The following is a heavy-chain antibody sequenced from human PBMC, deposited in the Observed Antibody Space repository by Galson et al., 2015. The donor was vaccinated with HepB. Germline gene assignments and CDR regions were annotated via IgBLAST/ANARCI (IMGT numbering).Heavy chain of an antibody. J-gene: IGHJ4*02. V-gene: IGHV3-74*01. Sequence: SLRLSCAASGFTFSSYWMHWVRQAPGKGLVWVSRVSGDGSSTTYADSVKGRFTISRDNARNTLYLQMNSLRAEDTAVYYCARERSIAARGDFDYWGQGTLVTVSS. CDR2: VSGDGSST. CDR3: ARERSIAARGDFDY. CDR1: GFTFSSYW. D-gene: IGHD6-6*01.